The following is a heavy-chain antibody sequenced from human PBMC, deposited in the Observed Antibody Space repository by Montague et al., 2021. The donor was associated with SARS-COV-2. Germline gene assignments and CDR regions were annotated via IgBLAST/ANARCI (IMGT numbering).Heavy chain of an antibody. CDR3: AKEGVVVGADGFDY. V-gene: IGHV3-23*01. CDR1: GFTFSSYG. J-gene: IGHJ3*01. D-gene: IGHD3-22*01. CDR2: ISTTGAST. Sequence: SLRLSCAASGFTFSSYGMNWVRQAPGKGLEWVSAISTTGASTYYAGSVKGRFTISRDNSKNTLYLQLNSLRDEDTAVYYCAKEGVVVGADGFDYWGQGTMVIASS.